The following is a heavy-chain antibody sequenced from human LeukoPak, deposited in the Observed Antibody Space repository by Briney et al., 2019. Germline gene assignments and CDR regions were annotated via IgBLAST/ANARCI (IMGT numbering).Heavy chain of an antibody. CDR2: INGKDGHT. CDR3: ARDIDYNVDY. J-gene: IGHJ4*02. CDR1: GYTFTNYG. V-gene: IGHV1-18*01. D-gene: IGHD3-10*01. Sequence: GASVKVSCKTSGYTFTNYGVTWVRQAPGQGLEWLGRINGKDGHTNYGQGLQGRVTVTADTSTSTAFMELRSLTPDDTAVYYCARDIDYNVDYWGQGTLITVSS.